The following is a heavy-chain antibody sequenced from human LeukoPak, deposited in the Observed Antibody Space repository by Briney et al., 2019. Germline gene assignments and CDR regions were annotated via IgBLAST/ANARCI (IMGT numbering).Heavy chain of an antibody. CDR2: ISPSGSPI. Sequence: GGSLRLSCAASGFTFSSYEMNWVSQAPGKGLEWVSYISPSGSPIYYADSVKGRFTISRDNAKNSLSLQMNSLRAEDTAVYYWARDLRGYQDYWGQGTLVTVSS. J-gene: IGHJ4*02. V-gene: IGHV3-48*03. CDR1: GFTFSSYE. D-gene: IGHD2-2*01. CDR3: ARDLRGYQDY.